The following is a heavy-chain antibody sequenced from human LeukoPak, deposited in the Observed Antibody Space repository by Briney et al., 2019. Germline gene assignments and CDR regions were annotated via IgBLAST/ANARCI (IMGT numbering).Heavy chain of an antibody. CDR2: LSGSGTAT. CDR1: QFTFSRFA. D-gene: IGHD2-21*01. J-gene: IGHJ6*03. Sequence: GGSLRLSCEASQFTFSRFAMSWIRQAPGTGLEWVSTLSGSGTATYYADSVKGRFTTSRDNPKDTLYLHMDNVRADDTAVYYCAKHLGSHSFLFYYMDVWGAGTSVIVSS. CDR3: AKHLGSHSFLFYYMDV. V-gene: IGHV3-23*01.